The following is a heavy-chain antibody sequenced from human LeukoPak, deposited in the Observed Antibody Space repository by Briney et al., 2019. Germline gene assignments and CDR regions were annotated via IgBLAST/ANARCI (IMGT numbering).Heavy chain of an antibody. D-gene: IGHD2-15*01. CDR2: VSGSVDAT. CDR3: AKGNTGSAYSVVDH. V-gene: IGHV3-23*01. J-gene: IGHJ4*02. Sequence: GGSLRLSCPPSAFTFGSYALSWVRQAPGKGLEWVSTVSGSVDATYYADSVKGRFTVTRDDSKKTLHLKMDRLRAEDTALSYCAKGNTGSAYSVVDHWGQGTLVTVSS. CDR1: AFTFGSYA.